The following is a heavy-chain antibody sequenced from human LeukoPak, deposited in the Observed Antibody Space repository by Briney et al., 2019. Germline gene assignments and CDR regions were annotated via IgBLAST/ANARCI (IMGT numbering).Heavy chain of an antibody. J-gene: IGHJ6*03. CDR2: ISAYNGNT. D-gene: IGHD6-19*01. CDR1: GYTFTSYG. Sequence: ASVKVSCKASGYTFTSYGISWVRQAPGQGFERMGWISAYNGNTNYAQKLQGRVTMTRNTSISTAYMELSSLRSEDTAVYYCARGQGTGYSSGWDYYYMDVWGKGTTVTVSS. CDR3: ARGQGTGYSSGWDYYYMDV. V-gene: IGHV1-18*01.